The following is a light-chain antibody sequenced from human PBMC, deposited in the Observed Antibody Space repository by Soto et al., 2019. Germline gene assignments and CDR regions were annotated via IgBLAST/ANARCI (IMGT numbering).Light chain of an antibody. CDR2: GVS. Sequence: EIVLTQSPGTLSLSPGERATLSCRASQSVPSNFLAWYQQKPGQAPILVIYGVSRRATGIPDRFSGSGSGTGFSLTTGRLEPGDVGVFYSHQYDSPWTVGQGTKVEIK. CDR3: HQYDSPWT. J-gene: IGKJ1*01. V-gene: IGKV3-20*01. CDR1: QSVPSNF.